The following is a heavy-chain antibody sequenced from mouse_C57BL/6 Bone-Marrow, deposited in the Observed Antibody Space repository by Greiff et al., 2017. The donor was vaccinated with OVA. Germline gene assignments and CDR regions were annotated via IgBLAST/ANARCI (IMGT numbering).Heavy chain of an antibody. CDR3: ARSRKQVDY. Sequence: EVQLQQSGPVLVKPGASVKMSCKASGYTFTDYYMHWVKQSHGKSLEWIGVINPYNGGTSYNQKFKGKATLTVDKSSSTAYMELNSLTSEDSAVYYCARSRKQVDYWGQGTTLTVSS. CDR1: GYTFTDYY. V-gene: IGHV1-19*01. J-gene: IGHJ2*01. CDR2: INPYNGGT.